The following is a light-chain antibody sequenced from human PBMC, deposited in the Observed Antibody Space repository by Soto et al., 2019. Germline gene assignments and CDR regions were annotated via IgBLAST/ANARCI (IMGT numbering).Light chain of an antibody. Sequence: DIQLTQSPSSLSASVGDRVTITCRASQSISNYLNWFQQKPGKAPKLLIYSASTLQSGVPSRFSCSGSGTHFTLTISSLQPQDFATYYCQESYSVPFFSFGPGTKVDIK. CDR1: QSISNY. V-gene: IGKV1-39*01. CDR3: QESYSVPFFS. CDR2: SAS. J-gene: IGKJ3*01.